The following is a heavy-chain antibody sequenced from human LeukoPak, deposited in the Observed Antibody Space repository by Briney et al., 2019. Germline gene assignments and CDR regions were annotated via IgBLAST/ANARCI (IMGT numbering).Heavy chain of an antibody. Sequence: SETLSLTCTVSGYSISSGYYWGWIRQPPGKGLEWIGSMYHTGSTYYNPSLKSRVTLSVDTSKNQFSLKLSSVTAADTAVYYCARGGRIRFPVTNWFDPWGQGTLVIVSS. J-gene: IGHJ5*02. CDR2: MYHTGST. CDR3: ARGGRIRFPVTNWFDP. V-gene: IGHV4-38-2*02. CDR1: GYSISSGYY. D-gene: IGHD3-3*01.